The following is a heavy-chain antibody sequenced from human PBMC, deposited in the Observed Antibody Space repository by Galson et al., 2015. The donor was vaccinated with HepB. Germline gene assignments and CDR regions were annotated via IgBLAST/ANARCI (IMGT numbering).Heavy chain of an antibody. J-gene: IGHJ6*02. CDR3: VRALGGSHFYGMDV. V-gene: IGHV4-39*01. CDR1: GASISISTFY. CDR2: VHSSGVT. Sequence: VSGASISISTFYWVWIRQTPVKGLEWIGNVHSSGVTYYNPSLNNRVTVSGDTAKNQFSLRVRSVTAADTAVYYCVRALGGSHFYGMDVWGQGTTVIASS.